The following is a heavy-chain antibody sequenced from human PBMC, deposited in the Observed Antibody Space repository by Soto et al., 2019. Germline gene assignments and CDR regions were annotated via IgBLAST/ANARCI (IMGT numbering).Heavy chain of an antibody. V-gene: IGHV3-30*03. D-gene: IGHD5-18*01. CDR2: ISYDGINK. Sequence: QVQLVESGGGVVQPGRSLRLSCAASGFTFSSYGMQWVRQAPGKGLEWVSLISYDGINKYYADSVKGRFTFSRDNSKNTLYLQMNSLRAEDTAVYFCAGGYSFGDYWGQGTLVTVSS. CDR3: AGGYSFGDY. CDR1: GFTFSSYG. J-gene: IGHJ4*02.